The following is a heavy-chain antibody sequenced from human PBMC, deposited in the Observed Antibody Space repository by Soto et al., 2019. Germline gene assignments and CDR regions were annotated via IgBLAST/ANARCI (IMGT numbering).Heavy chain of an antibody. CDR1: GGSISSGGYS. V-gene: IGHV4-30-2*01. CDR3: AAGGGPPRYF. Sequence: QLQLQESGSGLVKPSQTLSLTCAVSGGSISSGGYSWSWIRQPPGKGLEWIGYIYHSGSTYYNPSLRSRVTTSVDRSRTQFSLKLSSVTGPDTAVHYCAAGGGPPRYFWGQGTLVTVSS. D-gene: IGHD1-26*01. J-gene: IGHJ4*02. CDR2: IYHSGST.